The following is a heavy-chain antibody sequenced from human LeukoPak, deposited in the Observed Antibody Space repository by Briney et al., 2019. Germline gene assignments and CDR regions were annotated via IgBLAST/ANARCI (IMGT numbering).Heavy chain of an antibody. J-gene: IGHJ4*02. Sequence: ASVKVSCKASGYTFTSYDINWVRQATGQGLEWMGWMNPNSGNTGYAQKFQGRVTITRNTSISTAYMELSSLRSEDTAVYYCARGARIQETFNYWGRGTLVTVSS. V-gene: IGHV1-8*03. CDR1: GYTFTSYD. CDR3: ARGARIQETFNY. CDR2: MNPNSGNT.